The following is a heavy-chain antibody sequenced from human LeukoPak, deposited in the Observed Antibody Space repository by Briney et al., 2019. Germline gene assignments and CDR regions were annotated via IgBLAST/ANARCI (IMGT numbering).Heavy chain of an antibody. D-gene: IGHD2-2*01. CDR1: GFTFTNHW. J-gene: IGHJ4*02. CDR2: INQDGSEK. Sequence: PGGSLRLSCVTSGFTFTNHWMSWVRQAPGKGLEWVANINQDGSEKYYLDSAKGRFTISRDNARNSLYLQVNSLRAEDTAVYYCARGGTSGYSSTRHFWGGNYYFDYWGQGSLVTVSS. V-gene: IGHV3-7*01. CDR3: ARGGTSGYSSTRHFWGGNYYFDY.